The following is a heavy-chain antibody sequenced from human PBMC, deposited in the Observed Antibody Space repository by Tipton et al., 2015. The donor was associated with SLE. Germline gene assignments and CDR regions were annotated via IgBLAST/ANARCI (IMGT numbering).Heavy chain of an antibody. CDR2: INHSGST. CDR1: GGSFSGYY. CDR3: ARGVRGVPPPSYYYYYYMDV. D-gene: IGHD3-10*01. V-gene: IGHV4-34*01. J-gene: IGHJ6*03. Sequence: TLSLTCAVYGGSFSGYYWSWIRQPPGKGLEWIGEINHSGSTNYNPSLKSRVTISVDTSKNHFSLKLSSVTAADTAVYYCARGVRGVPPPSYYYYYYMDVWGKGTTVTVSS.